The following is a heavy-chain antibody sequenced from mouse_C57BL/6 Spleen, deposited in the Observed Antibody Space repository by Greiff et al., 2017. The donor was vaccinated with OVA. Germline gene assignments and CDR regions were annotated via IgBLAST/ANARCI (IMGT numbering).Heavy chain of an antibody. D-gene: IGHD2-4*01. CDR2: INPSSGYT. CDR1: GYTFTSYT. Sequence: QVQLKESGAELARPGASVKMSCKASGYTFTSYTMHWVKQRPGQGLEWIGYINPSSGYTKYNQKFKDKATLTADKSSSTAYMQLSSLTSEDSAVYYCVYYDYDEGMDYWGQGTSVTVSS. CDR3: VYYDYDEGMDY. J-gene: IGHJ4*01. V-gene: IGHV1-4*01.